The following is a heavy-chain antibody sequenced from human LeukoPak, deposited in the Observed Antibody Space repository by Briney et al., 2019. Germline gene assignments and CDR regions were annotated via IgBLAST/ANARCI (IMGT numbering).Heavy chain of an antibody. CDR1: GFTVSSNY. D-gene: IGHD3-10*01. Sequence: GGPLRLSCAASGFTVSSNYMSWVRQAPGKGLEWVSVIYSGGSTYYADSVKGRFTISRDNSKNTLYLQMNSLRAEDTAVYYCARDRGLLQWFGESSGYYGMDVWGQGTTVTVSS. CDR2: IYSGGST. CDR3: ARDRGLLQWFGESSGYYGMDV. V-gene: IGHV3-66*01. J-gene: IGHJ6*02.